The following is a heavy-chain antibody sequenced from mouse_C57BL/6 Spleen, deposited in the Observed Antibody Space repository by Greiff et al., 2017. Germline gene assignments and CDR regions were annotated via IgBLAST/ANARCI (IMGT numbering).Heavy chain of an antibody. D-gene: IGHD1-1*02. CDR3: ATMAYYAMDY. Sequence: DVKLVESGGGLVKPGGSLKLSCAASGFTFSDYGMHWVRQAPEKGLEWVAYISSGSSTIYYADTVKGRFTISRDNAKNTLFLQMTSLRSEDTAMYYCATMAYYAMDYWGQGTSVTVSS. CDR2: ISSGSSTI. CDR1: GFTFSDYG. J-gene: IGHJ4*01. V-gene: IGHV5-17*01.